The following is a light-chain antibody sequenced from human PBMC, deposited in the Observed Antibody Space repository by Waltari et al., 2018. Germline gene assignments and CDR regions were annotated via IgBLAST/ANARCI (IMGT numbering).Light chain of an antibody. Sequence: SYELTQPPSVSVSPGQTATITCSGDNLGEKYACWYQQKPGQSPIMVIYQDTKRPSGIPERFSASNSGNTSILTISGTQPMDEAYYYCHAWVITITSAVFVPGTKFTFL. V-gene: IGLV3-1*01. CDR1: NLGEKY. CDR3: HAWVITITSAV. CDR2: QDT. J-gene: IGLJ1*01.